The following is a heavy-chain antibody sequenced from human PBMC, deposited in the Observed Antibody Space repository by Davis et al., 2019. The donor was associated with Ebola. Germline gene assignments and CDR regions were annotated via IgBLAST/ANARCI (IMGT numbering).Heavy chain of an antibody. Sequence: PSETLSLTCTVSGGSIRSSTYYWGWIRQPPGKGLEWIGSIYYSGSTFYNPSLKSRITISVDRSKNQFSLKLSSVTAADTAVYYCARVEMYYYDSRVVNWFDPWGQGTLVTVSS. CDR2: IYYSGST. CDR1: GGSIRSSTYY. CDR3: ARVEMYYYDSRVVNWFDP. J-gene: IGHJ5*02. D-gene: IGHD3-22*01. V-gene: IGHV4-39*07.